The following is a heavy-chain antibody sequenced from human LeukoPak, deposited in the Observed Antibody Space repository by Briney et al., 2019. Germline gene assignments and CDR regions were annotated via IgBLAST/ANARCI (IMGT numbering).Heavy chain of an antibody. J-gene: IGHJ4*02. V-gene: IGHV3-15*01. D-gene: IGHD5-18*01. CDR3: STFSNTPVVRGQN. Sequence: PGGPLRLSCAASGFTFSNAWVSWVRQAPGEGRVWVGRNKSKTDGRTTNYAAPVKDRFAISRDDSKNTLYLQMNSLKTEDTAVYYCSTFSNTPVVRGQNWGQGTLVTVSS. CDR2: NKSKTDGRTT. CDR1: GFTFSNAW.